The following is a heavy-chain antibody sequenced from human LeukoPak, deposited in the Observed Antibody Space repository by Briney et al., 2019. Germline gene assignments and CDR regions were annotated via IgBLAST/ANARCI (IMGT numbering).Heavy chain of an antibody. CDR1: GFQFSSFW. V-gene: IGHV3-74*01. CDR3: ARDQRGNWNDTPRY. CDR2: INLDGRST. D-gene: IGHD1-1*01. Sequence: GGSLRLSCSASGFQFSSFWMHWVRHAPGKGLVWVSRINLDGRSTTYADSLKGRFTISRDNAKNTLYLQMNSLRAEDTGIYYCARDQRGNWNDTPRYWGQGTLVTVSS. J-gene: IGHJ4*02.